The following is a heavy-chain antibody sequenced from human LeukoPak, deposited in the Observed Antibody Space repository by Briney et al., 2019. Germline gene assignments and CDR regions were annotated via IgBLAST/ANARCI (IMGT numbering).Heavy chain of an antibody. CDR2: ISYNGGSI. D-gene: IGHD5-12*01. CDR3: ARRALHAGEYRGYHFDY. CDR1: GFTFSAFS. J-gene: IGHJ4*02. Sequence: GGSLRLSCATAGFTFSAFSMYWVRQAPGKGLEYVAGISYNGGSIEYSNSVKGRFTISRDESKNTLSLQMGSLRADDMAVYYCARRALHAGEYRGYHFDYWGQGTLVTVSS. V-gene: IGHV3-64*01.